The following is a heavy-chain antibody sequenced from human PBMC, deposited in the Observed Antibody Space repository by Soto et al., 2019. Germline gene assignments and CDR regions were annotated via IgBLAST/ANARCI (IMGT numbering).Heavy chain of an antibody. Sequence: GGSLRLSCAASGFTFSSYSMNWVRQAPGKGLEWVSYISSSSSTIYYADSVKGRFTISRDNAKNSLYLQMNSLRAEDTAVYYCARVVLGYCSGGSCFSDYWGQGTLVTVSS. CDR3: ARVVLGYCSGGSCFSDY. CDR2: ISSSSSTI. CDR1: GFTFSSYS. J-gene: IGHJ4*02. V-gene: IGHV3-48*01. D-gene: IGHD2-15*01.